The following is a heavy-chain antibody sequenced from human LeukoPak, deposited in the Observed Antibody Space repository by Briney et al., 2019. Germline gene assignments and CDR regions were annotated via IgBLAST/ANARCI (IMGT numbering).Heavy chain of an antibody. J-gene: IGHJ6*03. CDR2: IGTAGDT. V-gene: IGHV3-13*01. CDR1: GFTFSSYD. CDR3: ARSTPPTYYDFWSGYYSVHYYYMDV. D-gene: IGHD3-3*01. Sequence: PGGSLRLSCAASGFTFSSYDMHWVRHATGKGLEWVSAIGTAGDTYYPGSVKGRFTISRENAKNSLYLQMNSLRAGDTAVYYCARSTPPTYYDFWSGYYSVHYYYMDVWGKGTTVTVSS.